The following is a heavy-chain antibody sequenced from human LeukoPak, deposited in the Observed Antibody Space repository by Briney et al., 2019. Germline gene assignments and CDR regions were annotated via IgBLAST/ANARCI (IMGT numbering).Heavy chain of an antibody. D-gene: IGHD1-26*01. CDR3: AKGVGATTGGNLDP. CDR2: ISSSGSTI. V-gene: IGHV3-48*03. Sequence: GGSLRLSCAASGFTFSSYEMNWVRQAPGKGLEWVSYISSSGSTIYYADSVKGRFTISRDNSKNTLYLQMNSLRAEDTAVYYCAKGVGATTGGNLDPWGQGTLVTVSS. CDR1: GFTFSSYE. J-gene: IGHJ5*02.